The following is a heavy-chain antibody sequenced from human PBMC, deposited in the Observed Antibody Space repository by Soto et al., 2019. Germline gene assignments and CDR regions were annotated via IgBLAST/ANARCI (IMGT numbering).Heavy chain of an antibody. CDR3: ARGRYGDY. CDR2: ISAHNGNT. D-gene: IGHD1-1*01. J-gene: IGHJ4*02. V-gene: IGHV1-18*01. Sequence: QVHLVQSGAEVKKPGASVKVSCKGSGYGFTTYGITWVRQAPGQGLEWMAWISAHNGNTNDAQKLQGRVTVTRDTSTSTAYMELRSLRSDDTAVYYCARGRYGDYWGQGALVTVSS. CDR1: GYGFTTYG.